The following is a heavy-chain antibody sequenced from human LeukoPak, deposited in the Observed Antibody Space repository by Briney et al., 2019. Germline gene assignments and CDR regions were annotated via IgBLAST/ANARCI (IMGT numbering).Heavy chain of an antibody. CDR2: IYSGGST. D-gene: IGHD3-22*01. CDR1: GFTVSSNY. J-gene: IGHJ3*02. CDR3: ASYYDSSGNAFDI. V-gene: IGHV3-53*01. Sequence: PGGSLRLSCAASGFTVSSNYMSWVRQAPGKGLEWVSVIYSGGSTSNADSVKGRFTISRDNSKNTLYLQMNSLRAEDTAVYYCASYYDSSGNAFDIWGQGTMVTVSS.